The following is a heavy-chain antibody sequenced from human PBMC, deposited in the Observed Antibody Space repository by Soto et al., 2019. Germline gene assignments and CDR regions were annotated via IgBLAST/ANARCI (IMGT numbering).Heavy chain of an antibody. J-gene: IGHJ4*02. CDR2: IYYSGST. V-gene: IGHV4-30-4*01. CDR1: GGSISNLDYC. Sequence: SQTLSLTCTVSGGSISNLDYCWSWIRQPPGKGLEWIGYIYYSGSTHYNPSLKSRVTISVDTSKNQFSLKLSSVTAADTAVYYYAREVVAVADDLFGYWGQGTLVTVSS. CDR3: AREVVAVADDLFGY. D-gene: IGHD6-19*01.